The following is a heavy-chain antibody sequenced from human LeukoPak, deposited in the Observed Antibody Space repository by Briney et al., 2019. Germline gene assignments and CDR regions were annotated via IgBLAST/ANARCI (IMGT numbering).Heavy chain of an antibody. Sequence: SETLSLTCTVSGGSISSSSYYWGWIRQPPGKGLEWIGSIYYSGSTYYNPSLKSRVIISVDTSKNQFSLKLSSVTAADTAVYYCARHSPPNWSGYYTPFDYWGQGTLVTVSS. D-gene: IGHD3-3*01. V-gene: IGHV4-39*01. CDR3: ARHSPPNWSGYYTPFDY. CDR1: GGSISSSSYY. J-gene: IGHJ4*02. CDR2: IYYSGST.